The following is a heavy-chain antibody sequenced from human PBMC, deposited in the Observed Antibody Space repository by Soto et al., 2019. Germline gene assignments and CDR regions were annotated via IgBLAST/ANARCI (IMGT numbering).Heavy chain of an antibody. CDR3: GAWDSSNNP. Sequence: GGSLRLSCVASGFTLSNFWMNWLRQTPAKHLEWVAKLKPDGTAQPYVDSLKGRFTVSRNNAKNSLYLQMNSLRADHTAIYFSGAWDSSNNPWGQGTLVTVSS. CDR2: LKPDGTAQ. V-gene: IGHV3-7*01. D-gene: IGHD1-26*01. J-gene: IGHJ5*02. CDR1: GFTLSNFW.